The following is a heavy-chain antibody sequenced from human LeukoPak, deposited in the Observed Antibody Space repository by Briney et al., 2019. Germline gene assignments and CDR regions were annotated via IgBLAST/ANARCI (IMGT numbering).Heavy chain of an antibody. J-gene: IGHJ3*02. CDR1: GGSISSSSYY. Sequence: PSETLSLTCTVSGGSISSSSYYWGWIRQPPGKGLEWIGSIYYSGSTNYNPSLKSRVTISVDTSKNQFSLKLSSVTAADTAVYYCARDLPGHDAFDIWGQGTMVTVSS. V-gene: IGHV4-39*07. CDR3: ARDLPGHDAFDI. CDR2: IYYSGST.